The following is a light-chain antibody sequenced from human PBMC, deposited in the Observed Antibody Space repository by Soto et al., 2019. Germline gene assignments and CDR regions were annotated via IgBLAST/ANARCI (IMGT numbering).Light chain of an antibody. Sequence: DIQMTQPQSSMSASVGDRETITCGSSQNIKSYINWYQHKAGEAPNLLIHDATSLQTGVPSRFSGSGSGTDFTLTITSPQPDDFATYYCLQSFVTWRTFGQGTKVDIK. V-gene: IGKV1-39*01. CDR3: LQSFVTWRT. CDR1: QNIKSY. CDR2: DAT. J-gene: IGKJ1*01.